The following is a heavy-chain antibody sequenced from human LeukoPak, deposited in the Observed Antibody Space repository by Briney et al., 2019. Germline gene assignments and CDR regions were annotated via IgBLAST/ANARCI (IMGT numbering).Heavy chain of an antibody. CDR1: GYTFSSYG. CDR2: ISAYNGNT. Sequence: ASVKVSCKASGYTFSSYGNSWVRQAPGQILEWMGWISAYNGNTNYAQKFRGRVTMITDTSTSTAYMELRSLRSDDTAVYYCARDGFFGSGIVGAFDIWGQGTMVTVSS. CDR3: ARDGFFGSGIVGAFDI. D-gene: IGHD3-10*01. V-gene: IGHV1-18*01. J-gene: IGHJ3*02.